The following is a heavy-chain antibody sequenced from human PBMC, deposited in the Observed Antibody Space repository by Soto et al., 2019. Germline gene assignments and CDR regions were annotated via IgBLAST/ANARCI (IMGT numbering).Heavy chain of an antibody. Sequence: QVQLVQSGAEVKKPGSSVKVSCKSSGGTFGSYAISWVRQAPGQGLEWMGGVNPIFGTPHYAQKFHGRVTITADIPTSTAYLELSSLKSADTAVYYCAKIRWTISLQEEDAIWGQGTLVTVSS. CDR3: AKIRWTISLQEEDAI. CDR1: GGTFGSYA. CDR2: VNPIFGTP. V-gene: IGHV1-69*06. D-gene: IGHD2-15*01. J-gene: IGHJ4*02.